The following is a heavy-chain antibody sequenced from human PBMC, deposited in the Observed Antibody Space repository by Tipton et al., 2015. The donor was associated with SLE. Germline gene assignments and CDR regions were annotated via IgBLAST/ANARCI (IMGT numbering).Heavy chain of an antibody. D-gene: IGHD3-16*01. J-gene: IGHJ4*02. Sequence: TLSLTCTVSGGSISSHYWSWIRQPPGKGLEWIGDIYYSGSTNYNPSLKSRVTISVDTSKNQFSLKLSSVTAADTAVYYCARDWGSGAPGYFDYWGQGTLVTVSS. CDR3: ARDWGSGAPGYFDY. CDR1: GGSISSHY. V-gene: IGHV4-59*11. CDR2: IYYSGST.